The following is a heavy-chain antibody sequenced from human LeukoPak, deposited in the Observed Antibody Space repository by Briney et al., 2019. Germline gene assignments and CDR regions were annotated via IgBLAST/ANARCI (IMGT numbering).Heavy chain of an antibody. CDR3: ARDRPYSSSWYSNFDY. J-gene: IGHJ4*02. Sequence: ASVKVSCKASGYTFTSYGISRVRQAPGQGLEWMGWISAYNGNTNYAQKLQGRVTMTTDTSTSTAYMELRSLRSDDTAVYYCARDRPYSSSWYSNFDYWGQGTLVTVSS. V-gene: IGHV1-18*01. CDR1: GYTFTSYG. D-gene: IGHD6-13*01. CDR2: ISAYNGNT.